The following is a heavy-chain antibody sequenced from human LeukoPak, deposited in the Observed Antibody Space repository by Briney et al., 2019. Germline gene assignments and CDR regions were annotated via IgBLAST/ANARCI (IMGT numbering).Heavy chain of an antibody. CDR3: ARDTHSRYGGNENDY. D-gene: IGHD4-23*01. Sequence: GGSLRLSCAASGFTFSIYSMNWVRQAPGKGLEWVSSISSSSSYIYYADSVKGRFTISRDNAKNSLYLQMNSLRAEDTAVYYCARDTHSRYGGNENDYWGQRTLVTVSS. CDR2: ISSSSSYI. V-gene: IGHV3-21*01. CDR1: GFTFSIYS. J-gene: IGHJ4*02.